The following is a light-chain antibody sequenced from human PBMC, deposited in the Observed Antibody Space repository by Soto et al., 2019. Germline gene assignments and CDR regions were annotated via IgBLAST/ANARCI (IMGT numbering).Light chain of an antibody. CDR2: SNN. J-gene: IGLJ1*01. V-gene: IGLV1-44*01. CDR3: AAWDDSLNGRYV. CDR1: SSNIGTNT. Sequence: QSVLTQPPSASGIPGQRVTISCSGSSSNIGTNTVNWYQQLPGTAPKLLIYSNNQRPSGVPDRCSGSKSGTSASLAISGLQYEDEADYYCAAWDDSLNGRYVFGTGTKLTVL.